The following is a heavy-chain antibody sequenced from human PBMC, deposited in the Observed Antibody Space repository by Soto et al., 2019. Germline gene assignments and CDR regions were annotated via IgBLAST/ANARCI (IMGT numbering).Heavy chain of an antibody. V-gene: IGHV4-59*01. CDR3: ARGLNYYDSSGYYYYYYYYYGMDV. Sequence: PSETLSLTCTVSGGSISSYYWIWIRQPPGKGLEGIGYIYYSGSTNYNPSLKSRVTISVDTSKNQFSLKLSSVTAADTAVYYCARGLNYYDSSGYYYYYYYYYGMDVWGQGTTVTVYS. CDR2: IYYSGST. CDR1: GGSISSYY. D-gene: IGHD3-22*01. J-gene: IGHJ6*02.